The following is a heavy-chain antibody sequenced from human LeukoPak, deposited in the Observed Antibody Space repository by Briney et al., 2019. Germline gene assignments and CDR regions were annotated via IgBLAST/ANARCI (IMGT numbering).Heavy chain of an antibody. CDR3: ARDLRDPSSPNDAFDI. J-gene: IGHJ3*02. V-gene: IGHV3-11*04. CDR2: ISSSGSTI. CDR1: GFTFSDYY. Sequence: GGSLRLSCAASGFTFSDYYMSWIRQAPGKGLEWVSYISSSGSTIYYADSVKGRFTISRDNAKNSLYLQMNSLRAEDTAVYYCARDLRDPSSPNDAFDIWGQGTMVTVSS. D-gene: IGHD1-26*01.